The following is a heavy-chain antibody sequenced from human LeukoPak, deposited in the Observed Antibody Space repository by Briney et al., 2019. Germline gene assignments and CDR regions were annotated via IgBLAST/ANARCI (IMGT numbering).Heavy chain of an antibody. D-gene: IGHD3-16*01. CDR2: IWYDGSNK. Sequence: SGGSLRLSCAASGFTFSSYVMHWVRQAPGKGLEWVAVIWYDGSNKYYADSVKGRFTISRDNSKNTLYLQMNSLRAEDTAVYYCAKVWGGGEPSDYWGQGTLVTVSS. J-gene: IGHJ4*02. CDR1: GFTFSSYV. CDR3: AKVWGGGEPSDY. V-gene: IGHV3-30*02.